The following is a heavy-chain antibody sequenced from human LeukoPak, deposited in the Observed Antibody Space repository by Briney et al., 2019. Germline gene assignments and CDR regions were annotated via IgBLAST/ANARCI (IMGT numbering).Heavy chain of an antibody. Sequence: SETLSLTCAVYGGSFSGYYWSWIRQPPGKGLEWIGEINHSGSTYYNPSLKSRVTISVDTSKNQFSLKLSSVTAADTAVYYCASVTGRAYYYDSSGYYYFDYWGQGTLVTVSS. CDR2: INHSGST. CDR3: ASVTGRAYYYDSSGYYYFDY. D-gene: IGHD3-22*01. J-gene: IGHJ4*02. CDR1: GGSFSGYY. V-gene: IGHV4-34*01.